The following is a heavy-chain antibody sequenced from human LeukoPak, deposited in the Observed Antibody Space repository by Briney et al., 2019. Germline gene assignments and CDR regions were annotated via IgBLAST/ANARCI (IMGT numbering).Heavy chain of an antibody. CDR3: ARGDGVYVY. CDR1: GFTVSSNY. V-gene: IGHV3-53*01. Sequence: GGSLRLSCAASGFTVSSNYMTWVRQAPGQGLEWVSVIYFGGTTYYADSVKGRFTISRDNTKNTVYLQMNSLRVEDTAVYYCARGDGVYVYWGQGTLVTVSS. J-gene: IGHJ4*02. D-gene: IGHD5/OR15-5a*01. CDR2: IYFGGTT.